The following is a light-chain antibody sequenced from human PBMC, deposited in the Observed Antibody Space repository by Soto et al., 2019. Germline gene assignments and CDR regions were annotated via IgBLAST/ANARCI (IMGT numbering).Light chain of an antibody. CDR3: QQYNSYSWT. CDR1: QSVSSN. V-gene: IGKV3-15*01. CDR2: GAS. Sequence: EIVLTQSPGTLSLSPGERATLSCRASQSVSSNLAWYQQKPGQAPRPLIYGASTRATGIPARFSGSGSGTEFTLTITSLQPDDFATYYCQQYNSYSWTFGQGTKVDIK. J-gene: IGKJ1*01.